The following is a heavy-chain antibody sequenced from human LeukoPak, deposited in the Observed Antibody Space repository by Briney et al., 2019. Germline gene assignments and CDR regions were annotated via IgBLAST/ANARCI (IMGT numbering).Heavy chain of an antibody. CDR1: GYTFTSYG. J-gene: IGHJ4*02. D-gene: IGHD4-17*01. CDR3: ARDDLHGDLDFDY. CDR2: ISAHNDNT. Sequence: ASVKVSCKASGYTFTSYGISWVRQAPGQGLEWMGWISAHNDNTNYAQKLQGRVTMTTDTFTSTAYMELRSLRSDDTAVYYCARDDLHGDLDFDYWGQGTLVTVSS. V-gene: IGHV1-18*04.